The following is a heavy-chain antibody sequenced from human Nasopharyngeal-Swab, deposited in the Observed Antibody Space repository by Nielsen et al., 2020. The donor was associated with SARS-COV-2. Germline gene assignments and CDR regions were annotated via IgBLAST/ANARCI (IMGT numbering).Heavy chain of an antibody. J-gene: IGHJ3*02. CDR2: MNPNSGNT. CDR1: GYTFTSYD. V-gene: IGHV1-8*01. Sequence: ASVKVSCQASGYTFTSYDINWVRQATGQGLEWMGWMNPNSGNTGYAQKFQGRVTMTRNTSISTAYMELSSLRSEDTAVYYCARGGPDIVVVPAEAFDIWGQGTMVTVSS. D-gene: IGHD2-2*01. CDR3: ARGGPDIVVVPAEAFDI.